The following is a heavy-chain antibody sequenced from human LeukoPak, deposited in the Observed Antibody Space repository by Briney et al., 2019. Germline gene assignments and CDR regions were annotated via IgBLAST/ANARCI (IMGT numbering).Heavy chain of an antibody. J-gene: IGHJ5*02. D-gene: IGHD3-9*01. CDR2: IYYSGST. V-gene: IGHV4-39*07. CDR3: ARESLHYDILTGYSQGDHRFDP. Sequence: PSETLSLTCTVSGGSISSSSYYWGWIRQPPGKGLEWIGSIYYSGSTYYNPSLKSRVTISVDTSKNQFSLKLSSVTAADTAVYYCARESLHYDILTGYSQGDHRFDPWGQGTLVTVSS. CDR1: GGSISSSSYY.